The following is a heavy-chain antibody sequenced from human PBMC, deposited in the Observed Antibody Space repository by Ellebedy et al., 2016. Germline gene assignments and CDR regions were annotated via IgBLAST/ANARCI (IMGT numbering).Heavy chain of an antibody. CDR2: ISDNGDAT. J-gene: IGHJ4*02. CDR1: GFTFSSYA. Sequence: GGSLRLSCAASGFTFSSYAMSWVRQAPGKGLEWVSSISDNGDATYYADSVKGRFTISRDNSKNTLHLQMNNLRVDDTGVFYCARASSNDYWGQGTLVTVSS. V-gene: IGHV3-23*01. CDR3: ARASSNDY.